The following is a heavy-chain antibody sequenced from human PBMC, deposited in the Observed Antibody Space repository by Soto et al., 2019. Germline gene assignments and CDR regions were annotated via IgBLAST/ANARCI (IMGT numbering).Heavy chain of an antibody. D-gene: IGHD7-27*01. J-gene: IGHJ4*02. CDR1: GGSVISYY. CDR2: IYYSGST. CDR3: ARFLYSTGDPYYFDY. V-gene: IGHV4-59*02. Sequence: SETLSLTCTVSGGSVISYYWSWIRQPPGKGLEWIGYIYYSGSTNYNPSLRSRVTMSVDTSKNQFSLKLSSVTAADTAIYYCARFLYSTGDPYYFDYWGKGALVTVSS.